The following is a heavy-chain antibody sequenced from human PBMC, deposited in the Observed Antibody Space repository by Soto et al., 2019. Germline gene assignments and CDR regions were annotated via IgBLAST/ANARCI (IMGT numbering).Heavy chain of an antibody. CDR2: ISYDGSNK. D-gene: IGHD1-26*01. CDR1: GFTFSSYA. J-gene: IGHJ3*02. V-gene: IGHV3-30-3*01. CDR3: ARDGIVGATHSFDN. Sequence: GGSLRLSCAASGFTFSSYAMHLVRQAPGKGLEWVAVISYDGSNKYYADSVKGRFTISRDNSKNTLYLQMNSLRAEDTAVYFWARDGIVGATHSFDNWGQGTMGTVSS.